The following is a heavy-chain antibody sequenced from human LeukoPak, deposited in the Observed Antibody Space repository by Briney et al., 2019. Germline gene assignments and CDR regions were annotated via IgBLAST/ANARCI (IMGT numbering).Heavy chain of an antibody. Sequence: PGGSLRLSCAASGFTFSSYAMSWVRQAPGKGLEWVSAISGSGGSTYYADSVKGRFTISRDNSKNTLYLQMNSLRAEDTAVYYCAKDWARGVIYKGLYFDYWGQGTLVTVSS. J-gene: IGHJ4*02. CDR2: ISGSGGST. CDR1: GFTFSSYA. D-gene: IGHD3-10*01. V-gene: IGHV3-23*01. CDR3: AKDWARGVIYKGLYFDY.